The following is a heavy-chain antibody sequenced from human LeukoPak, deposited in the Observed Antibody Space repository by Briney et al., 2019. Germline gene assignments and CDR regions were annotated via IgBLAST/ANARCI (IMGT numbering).Heavy chain of an antibody. V-gene: IGHV1-24*01. CDR3: ATVRPYYYDSSGYYYAPSGNAFDI. CDR2: FDPEDGET. J-gene: IGHJ3*02. Sequence: ASVKVSCKVSGYTLTELSMHWVRQAPGKGLEWMGGFDPEDGETIYAQKFQGRVTMTEDTSTDTAYMELSSLRSEDTAVYYCATVRPYYYDSSGYYYAPSGNAFDIWGQGTMVTVSS. D-gene: IGHD3-22*01. CDR1: GYTLTELS.